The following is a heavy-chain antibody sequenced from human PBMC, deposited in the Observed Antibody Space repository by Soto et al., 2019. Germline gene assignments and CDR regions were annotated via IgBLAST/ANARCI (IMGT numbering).Heavy chain of an antibody. CDR3: AKDRFPSAWYSIDY. V-gene: IGHV3-30*18. J-gene: IGHJ4*02. CDR2: TSNDGSNK. Sequence: PAGSLRLSCAACGFSVVTYGAHWVRQAPGKGLEWVAVTSNDGSNKYYADSVKGRFTISRDNSKNTLYLQMNSLRAEDTAVYYCAKDRFPSAWYSIDYRGQGTLLTVSS. D-gene: IGHD6-19*01. CDR1: GFSVVTYG.